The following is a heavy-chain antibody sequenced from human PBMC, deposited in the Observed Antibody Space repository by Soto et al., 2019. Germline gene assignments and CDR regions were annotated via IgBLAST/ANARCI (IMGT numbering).Heavy chain of an antibody. CDR2: IWYDGSNK. V-gene: IGHV3-33*01. CDR1: GFTFSNYG. Sequence: QVQLVESGGGVVQPGRSLRLSCAASGFTFSNYGMHWVRQAPGKGLEWVAVIWYDGSNKYYADSVKGRFTISRDNSKNTLYLQMNSRRAEDTAVYYCARDGVGYYDSSGYSAYFKHWGQGTLVTVSS. J-gene: IGHJ1*01. D-gene: IGHD3-22*01. CDR3: ARDGVGYYDSSGYSAYFKH.